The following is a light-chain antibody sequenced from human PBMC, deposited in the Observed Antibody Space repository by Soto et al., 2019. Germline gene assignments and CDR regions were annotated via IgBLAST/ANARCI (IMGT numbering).Light chain of an antibody. CDR1: SGSVSTSYY. V-gene: IGLV8-61*01. CDR2: STN. J-gene: IGLJ3*02. CDR3: VLCMGSGIGV. Sequence: QTVVTQEPSFSVSPGGTVTLTCGLSSGSVSTSYYPSWYQQTPGQAPRTLIYSTNTRSSGVPDRFSGSILGNKAALTITGAQADDESDYYCVLCMGSGIGVFGGGTKVTVL.